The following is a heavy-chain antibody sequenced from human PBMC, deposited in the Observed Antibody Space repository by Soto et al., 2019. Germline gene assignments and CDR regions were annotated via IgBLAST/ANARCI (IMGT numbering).Heavy chain of an antibody. Sequence: GGSLRLSCAASGFTFSSYAMGWVRQAPGKGLEWVSAISGSGGSTYYADSVKGRFTISRDNSKNTLYLQMNSLRAEDTAVYYCAKTPYSSYGLDGMDVWGQGTTVTVSS. J-gene: IGHJ6*02. V-gene: IGHV3-23*01. CDR2: ISGSGGST. CDR3: AKTPYSSYGLDGMDV. CDR1: GFTFSSYA. D-gene: IGHD5-18*01.